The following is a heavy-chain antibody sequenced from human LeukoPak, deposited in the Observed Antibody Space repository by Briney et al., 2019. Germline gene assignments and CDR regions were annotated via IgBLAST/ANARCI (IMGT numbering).Heavy chain of an antibody. CDR3: ARSIPSRGLYYFDY. J-gene: IGHJ4*02. CDR2: TRNKANSFTT. Sequence: GGSLTLSCAASAFTFSDHYMDWVRQAPGEGLEWVGRTRNKANSFTTEYAASVKGRFTISRDDSKNSLYLQMNSLKTEDTAVYYCARSIPSRGLYYFDYWGQGTLVTVSS. CDR1: AFTFSDHY. D-gene: IGHD2-21*01. V-gene: IGHV3-72*01.